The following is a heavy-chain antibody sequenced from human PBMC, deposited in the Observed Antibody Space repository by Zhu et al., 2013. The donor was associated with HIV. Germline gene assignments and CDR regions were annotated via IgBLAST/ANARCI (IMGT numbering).Heavy chain of an antibody. CDR2: ISAYNGNT. CDR3: ARDLYDILTGSNDAFDI. CDR1: GYTFTSYG. J-gene: IGHJ3*02. D-gene: IGHD3-9*01. Sequence: QVQLVQSGAEVKKPGASVKVSCKASGYTFTSYGISWVRQAPGQGLEWMGWISAYNGNTNYAQKLQGRVTMTTDTSTSTAYMELRSLRSDDTAVYYCARDLYDILTGSNDAFDIWGQGDNGHVSS. V-gene: IGHV1-18*01.